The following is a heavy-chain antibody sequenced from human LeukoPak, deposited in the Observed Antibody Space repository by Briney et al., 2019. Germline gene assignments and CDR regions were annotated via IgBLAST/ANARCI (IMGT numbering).Heavy chain of an antibody. V-gene: IGHV3-30-3*01. CDR1: GFTFSSYA. CDR2: ISYDGSNK. J-gene: IGHJ4*02. Sequence: GGSLRLSCAASGFTFSSYAMHWVRQAPGKGLEWVAVISYDGSNKYYADSVRGRFTISRDNSKNTLYLQMNSLRAEDTAVYYCARDGDYYDSSAQGFDYWGQGTLVTVSS. CDR3: ARDGDYYDSSAQGFDY. D-gene: IGHD3-22*01.